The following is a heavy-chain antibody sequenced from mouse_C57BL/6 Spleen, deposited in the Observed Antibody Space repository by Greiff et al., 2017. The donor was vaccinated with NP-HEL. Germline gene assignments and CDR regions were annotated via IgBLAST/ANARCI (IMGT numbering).Heavy chain of an antibody. CDR1: GFNIKDDY. CDR3: TANWGFAD. V-gene: IGHV14-4*01. Sequence: EVKLQESGAELVRPGASVKLSCTASGFNIKDDYMHWVKQRPEQGLEWIGWIDPENGDTEYASKFQGKATITADTSSNTAYLQLSSLTSEDTAVYYCTANWGFADWGQGTLVTVSA. D-gene: IGHD4-1*01. J-gene: IGHJ3*01. CDR2: IDPENGDT.